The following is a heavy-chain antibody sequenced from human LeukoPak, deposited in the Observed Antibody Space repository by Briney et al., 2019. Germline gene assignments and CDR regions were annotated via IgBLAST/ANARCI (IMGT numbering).Heavy chain of an antibody. V-gene: IGHV3-48*04. J-gene: IGHJ4*02. D-gene: IGHD6-19*01. Sequence: PGGSLRLSCAASGFTFSSYSMNWVRQAPGKGLEWVSYISSSVSTIYYADSVKGRFTISRDNAKNSLYLQMNSLRAEDTALYYCARDRRSANYLDNWGRGTLVTVSS. CDR1: GFTFSSYS. CDR2: ISSSVSTI. CDR3: ARDRRSANYLDN.